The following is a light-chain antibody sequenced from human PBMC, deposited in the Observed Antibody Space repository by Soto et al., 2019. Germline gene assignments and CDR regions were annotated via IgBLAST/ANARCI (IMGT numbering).Light chain of an antibody. CDR3: QQRSNWPPT. J-gene: IGKJ1*01. CDR2: DAS. V-gene: IGKV3-11*01. CDR1: QSVISY. Sequence: EIVLTQSPVTLSLSPGEIATLYFRASQSVISYLACYQQKPGQAPRLLIYDASNRATGIPARFSGSGSGTDFTLTISSLEPEDFAVYYCQQRSNWPPTFGQGTKV.